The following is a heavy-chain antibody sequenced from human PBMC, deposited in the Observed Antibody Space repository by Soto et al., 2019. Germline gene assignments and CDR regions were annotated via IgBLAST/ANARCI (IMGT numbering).Heavy chain of an antibody. CDR3: ARDQGYDILTGYTLIYMDV. Sequence: GASVKLSCKASGYTFTSYAMHWVRQAPGQRIEWMGWINAGNGNTKYSQKFQGRVTITRDTSASTAYMELSSLRSEDTAVYYCARDQGYDILTGYTLIYMDVWGKGTTVTLSS. V-gene: IGHV1-3*01. D-gene: IGHD3-9*01. J-gene: IGHJ6*03. CDR1: GYTFTSYA. CDR2: INAGNGNT.